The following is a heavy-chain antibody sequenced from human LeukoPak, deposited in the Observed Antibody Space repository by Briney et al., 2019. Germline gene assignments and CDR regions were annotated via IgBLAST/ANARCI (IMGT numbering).Heavy chain of an antibody. D-gene: IGHD6-13*01. Sequence: GGSLRLSCAASGFTFSSYAMSWVRQAPGKGLEWVSAISGSGGSTYYADSVKGRFTISRDNAKNSLYLQMNSLRAEDTAVYYCAREKAAAGTPGYYYYYMDVWGKGTTVTVSS. CDR1: GFTFSSYA. J-gene: IGHJ6*03. CDR2: ISGSGGST. CDR3: AREKAAAGTPGYYYYYMDV. V-gene: IGHV3-23*01.